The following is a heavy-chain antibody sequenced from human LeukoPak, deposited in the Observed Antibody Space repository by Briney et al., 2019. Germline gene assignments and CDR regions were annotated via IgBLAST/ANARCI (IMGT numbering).Heavy chain of an antibody. CDR2: IYTSEST. Sequence: SETLSLTCTVSGGSISSGGYYWSWIRQHPGKGLEWIGYIYTSESTNYNPSLKSRVTISVDTSKNQFSLKLSSVTAADTAVYYCARSGYYYDSSGYPEEYWYFDLWGRGTLVTVSS. CDR3: ARSGYYYDSSGYPEEYWYFDL. J-gene: IGHJ2*01. CDR1: GGSISSGGYY. V-gene: IGHV4-61*08. D-gene: IGHD3-22*01.